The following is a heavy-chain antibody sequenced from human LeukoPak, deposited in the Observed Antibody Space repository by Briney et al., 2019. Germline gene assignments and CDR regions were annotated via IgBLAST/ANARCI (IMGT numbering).Heavy chain of an antibody. CDR1: GYAFTGYY. J-gene: IGHJ4*02. D-gene: IGHD3-22*01. V-gene: IGHV1-2*02. Sequence: ASVKVSRKASGYAFTGYYMHWVRQAPGQGLEWMGWINPNSGGTNYAQKFQGRVTMTRDTSISTAYMELSRLRSDDTAVYYCARAHYYDSSDCFDYWGQGTLVTVSS. CDR2: INPNSGGT. CDR3: ARAHYYDSSDCFDY.